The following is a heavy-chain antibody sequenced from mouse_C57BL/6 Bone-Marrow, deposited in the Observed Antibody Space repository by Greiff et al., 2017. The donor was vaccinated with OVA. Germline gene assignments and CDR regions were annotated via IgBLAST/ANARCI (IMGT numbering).Heavy chain of an antibody. V-gene: IGHV5-4*01. J-gene: IGHJ3*01. CDR1: GFTFSSYA. CDR3: ARDERRSFAY. CDR2: ISDGGSYT. D-gene: IGHD1-1*01. Sequence: EVNVVESGGGLVKPGGSLKLSCAASGFTFSSYAMSWVRQTPEKRLEWVATISDGGSYTYYPDNVKGRFTISRDNAKNNLYLQMSHLKSEDTAMYYCARDERRSFAYWGQGTLVTVSA.